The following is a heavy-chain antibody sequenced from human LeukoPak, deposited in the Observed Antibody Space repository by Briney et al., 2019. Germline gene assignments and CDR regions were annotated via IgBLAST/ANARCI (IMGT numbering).Heavy chain of an antibody. J-gene: IGHJ3*02. Sequence: PSETLSLTCTVSVGSISSYYWSWIRQPAGKGLEWIGRIYTSGSTNYNPSLNSPVTMSVDTSKNQFSLKLSSVTAADTAVYYCARDLPGGATTGSDAFDIWGQGTMVTVSS. CDR3: ARDLPGGATTGSDAFDI. CDR2: IYTSGST. D-gene: IGHD1-26*01. V-gene: IGHV4-4*07. CDR1: VGSISSYY.